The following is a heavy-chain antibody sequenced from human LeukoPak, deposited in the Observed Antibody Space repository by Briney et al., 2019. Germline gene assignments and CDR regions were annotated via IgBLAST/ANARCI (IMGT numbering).Heavy chain of an antibody. CDR2: IYYSGST. CDR1: GGSISSISYY. J-gene: IGHJ5*02. CDR3: ARLDKYSSGRGWFDP. V-gene: IGHV4-39*01. D-gene: IGHD6-19*01. Sequence: SETLSLTCTVSGGSISSISYYWGWIRQPPGKGLEWIGSIYYSGSTYYNPSLKSRVTISVDTSKNQFSLQLSSVTAADTAVYYCARLDKYSSGRGWFDPWGQGTLVTVSS.